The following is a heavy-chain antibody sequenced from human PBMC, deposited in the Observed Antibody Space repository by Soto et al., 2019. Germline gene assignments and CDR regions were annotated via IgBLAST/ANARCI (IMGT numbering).Heavy chain of an antibody. CDR1: GGSISSSDYY. CDR2: IYYSGSA. V-gene: IGHV4-39*01. Sequence: SETLSLTCTVAGGSISSSDYYWGCIRQPPGKGLEWIGNIYYSGSASYNPSLKSRVTISVDTSKNQVSLKLSSVTAADTAVYNCVSGYPWVGFDYWGQGTLVTVSS. D-gene: IGHD5-18*01. J-gene: IGHJ4*02. CDR3: VSGYPWVGFDY.